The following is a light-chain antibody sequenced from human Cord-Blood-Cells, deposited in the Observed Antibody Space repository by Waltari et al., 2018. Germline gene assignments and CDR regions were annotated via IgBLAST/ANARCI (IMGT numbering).Light chain of an antibody. CDR1: SSNIGSNY. CDR2: RNN. CDR3: AAWDDSLSGLV. Sequence: QSVLTQPPSASGTHGQRVTIPCSGSSSNIGSNYAHSYQQLPGTAPKLLIYRNNQRPSGVPDRFSGSKSGTSASLAISGLRSEDEADYYCAAWDDSLSGLVFGGGTKLTVL. V-gene: IGLV1-47*01. J-gene: IGLJ2*01.